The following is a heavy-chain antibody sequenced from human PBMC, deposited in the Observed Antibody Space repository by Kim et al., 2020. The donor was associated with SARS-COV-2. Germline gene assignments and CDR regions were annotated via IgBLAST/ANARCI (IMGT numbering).Heavy chain of an antibody. CDR3: ARGSPVTTFYHYYYGMDV. D-gene: IGHD4-17*01. Sequence: SETLSLTCAVYGGSFSGYYWSWIRQPPGKGLEWIGEINHSGSTNYKPSLKSRVTISVDTSKNQFSLKLSSVTAADTAVYYCARGSPVTTFYHYYYGMDVWGQGTTVTVSS. V-gene: IGHV4-34*01. CDR2: INHSGST. J-gene: IGHJ6*02. CDR1: GGSFSGYY.